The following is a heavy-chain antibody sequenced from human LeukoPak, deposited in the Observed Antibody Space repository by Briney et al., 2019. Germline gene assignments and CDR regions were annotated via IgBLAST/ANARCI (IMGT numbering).Heavy chain of an antibody. J-gene: IGHJ6*03. V-gene: IGHV3-30*02. Sequence: GGSLRLSCAASGFTFSSYGMHWVRQAPGKGLEWVAFIRYDGSNKYYADSVKGRFTISRDNSKNTLYLQMNSLRAEDTAVYYCAKGARVGSGSYYYYYYYMDVWSKGTTVTISS. CDR1: GFTFSSYG. CDR3: AKGARVGSGSYYYYYYYMDV. CDR2: IRYDGSNK. D-gene: IGHD3-10*01.